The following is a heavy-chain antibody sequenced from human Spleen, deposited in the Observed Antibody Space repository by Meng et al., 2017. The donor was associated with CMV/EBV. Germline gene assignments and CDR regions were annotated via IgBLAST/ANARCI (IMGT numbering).Heavy chain of an antibody. D-gene: IGHD6-6*01. V-gene: IGHV3-30*02. CDR2: IRYDGSNK. J-gene: IGHJ4*02. Sequence: FTVSTYGMHWVHQAPGKGLEWVAFIRYDGSNKYYADSVKGRFTISRDKSKNTLYLQMNSLRAEDTAVYFCAKDASFEYASSSSYFDYWGQGTLVTVSS. CDR3: AKDASFEYASSSSYFDY. CDR1: FTVSTYG.